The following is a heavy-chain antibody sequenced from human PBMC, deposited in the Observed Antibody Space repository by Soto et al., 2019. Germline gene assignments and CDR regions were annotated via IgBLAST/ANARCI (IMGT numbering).Heavy chain of an antibody. V-gene: IGHV1-69*13. Sequence: SVKVSCKASGGTFSSYAISWVRQAPGQGLEWMGGIIPIFGTANYAQKFQGRVTITADESTSTAYMELSSLRSEDTAVYYCAREVNSSSIWELLGWFDPWGQGTLVTVSS. J-gene: IGHJ5*02. CDR2: IIPIFGTA. D-gene: IGHD6-6*01. CDR1: GGTFSSYA. CDR3: AREVNSSSIWELLGWFDP.